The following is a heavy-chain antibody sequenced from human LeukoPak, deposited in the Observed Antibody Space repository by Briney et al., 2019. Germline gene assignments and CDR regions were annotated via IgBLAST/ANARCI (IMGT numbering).Heavy chain of an antibody. J-gene: IGHJ4*02. CDR2: ITGTGGR. CDR1: GFTLTNHG. CDR3: AKDYCRDGNCPFPFLDS. D-gene: IGHD2-15*01. V-gene: IGHV3-23*01. Sequence: PGGSLRLSCAVSGFTLTNHGVSWVRLAPGKGLEWVSIITGTGGRYYGDSEKGRFILSRDNSKNTVYMQMSSLRAEDTATYYCAKDYCRDGNCPFPFLDSWGQGTLVTVSS.